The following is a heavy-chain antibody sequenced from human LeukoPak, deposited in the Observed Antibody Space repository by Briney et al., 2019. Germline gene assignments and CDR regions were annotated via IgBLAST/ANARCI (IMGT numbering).Heavy chain of an antibody. CDR1: GYNFTHYW. V-gene: IGHV5-10-1*01. J-gene: IGHJ4*02. Sequence: GESLKISCKGPGYNFTHYWISWVRQMPAQGLEWMGTIEPSDSYNNYSPSFQGHVTISADKSISTAYLQWSSLKASDTAMYYCARAYSRSRFDYWGQGTLVTVSS. CDR3: ARAYSRSRFDY. D-gene: IGHD6-6*01. CDR2: IEPSDSYN.